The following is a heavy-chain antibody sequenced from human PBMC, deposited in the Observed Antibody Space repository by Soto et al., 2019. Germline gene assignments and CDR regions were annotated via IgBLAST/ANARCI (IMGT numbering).Heavy chain of an antibody. D-gene: IGHD3-9*01. J-gene: IGHJ3*02. CDR2: ISGSGGST. V-gene: IGHV3-23*01. CDR3: AKVRWEPHDILTGYYLGAFDI. CDR1: GFTLSSYV. Sequence: GGSLRLSCAASGFTLSSYVMSWVRQAPGKGLEWVSAISGSGGSTYYADSVKGRFTISRDNSKNTLYLQMNSLRAEDTAVYYCAKVRWEPHDILTGYYLGAFDIWGQGTMVTVSS.